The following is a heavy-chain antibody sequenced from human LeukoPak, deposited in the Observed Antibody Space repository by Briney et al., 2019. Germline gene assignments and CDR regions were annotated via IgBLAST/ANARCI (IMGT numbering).Heavy chain of an antibody. CDR2: ISGSGGST. J-gene: IGHJ5*02. D-gene: IGHD4-17*01. V-gene: IGHV3-23*01. Sequence: GGSLRLSCAASGFTFSNYGMGWVRQAPGKGLEWLSSISGSGGSTYYADSVKGRFTISRDNSKNMLYLQMNSLRAEDTAVYYCAKEGYGDYDLYNWFDPWGQGTLVTVSS. CDR3: AKEGYGDYDLYNWFDP. CDR1: GFTFSNYG.